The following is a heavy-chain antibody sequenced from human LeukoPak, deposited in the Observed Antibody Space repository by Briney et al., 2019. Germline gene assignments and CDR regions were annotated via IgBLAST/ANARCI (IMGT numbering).Heavy chain of an antibody. V-gene: IGHV4-31*03. CDR1: GGSISSGGYY. CDR2: IYYSGIT. J-gene: IGHJ5*02. CDR3: ARGERAMIVVAPNWFDP. Sequence: PSQTLSLTCTVSGGSISSGGYYWSWIRRHPGKGLEWIGYIYYSGITYYNPSLKSRVTISVDTSKNQFSLKLSSVTAADTAVYYCARGERAMIVVAPNWFDPWGQGTLVTVSS. D-gene: IGHD3-22*01.